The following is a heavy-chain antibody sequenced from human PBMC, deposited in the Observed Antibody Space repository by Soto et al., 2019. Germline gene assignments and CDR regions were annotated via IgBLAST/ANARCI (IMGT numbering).Heavy chain of an antibody. J-gene: IGHJ6*01. CDR2: IGTAGDT. D-gene: IGHD6-19*01. CDR3: ARGVVAVAGTHYYYGMDV. Sequence: GGSLRLSCAASGFTFSSYDVHWVRQATGKGLEWVSAIGTAGDTYYPGSVKGRFTISRENAKNSLYLQMNSLRAEDTAVYYCARGVVAVAGTHYYYGMDVWGQGTTVTVSS. CDR1: GFTFSSYD. V-gene: IGHV3-13*01.